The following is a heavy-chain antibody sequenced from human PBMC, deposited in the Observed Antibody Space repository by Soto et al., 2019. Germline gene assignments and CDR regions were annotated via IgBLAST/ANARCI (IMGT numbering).Heavy chain of an antibody. CDR3: ARANGHKRWILLHPYYFDY. V-gene: IGHV3-30*03. CDR1: GFRFSSYG. Sequence: GGSLRLSCSASGFRFSSYGMHWVRQAPGKGLEWVAVISYDGSNKYYADSVKGRFTISRDNSKNTLYLQMNSLRAEDTAVYYCARANGHKRWILLHPYYFDYWGQGTLVTVSS. J-gene: IGHJ4*02. D-gene: IGHD3-22*01. CDR2: ISYDGSNK.